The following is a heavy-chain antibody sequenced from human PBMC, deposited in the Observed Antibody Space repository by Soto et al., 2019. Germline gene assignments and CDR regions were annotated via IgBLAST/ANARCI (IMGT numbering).Heavy chain of an antibody. Sequence: SETLSLTCTVSGGSISSGDYYWSWIRQPPGKGLEWIGYIYYSGSTYYNPSLKSRVTISVDTSKNQFSLKLSSVTAADTAVYYCARDRVEVVAAAPTNWFDPWGQGTLVTVSS. CDR1: GGSISSGDYY. CDR3: ARDRVEVVAAAPTNWFDP. D-gene: IGHD2-15*01. CDR2: IYYSGST. J-gene: IGHJ5*02. V-gene: IGHV4-30-4*01.